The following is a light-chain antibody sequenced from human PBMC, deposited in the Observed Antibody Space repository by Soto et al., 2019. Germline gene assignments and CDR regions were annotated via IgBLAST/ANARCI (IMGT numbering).Light chain of an antibody. CDR3: SSYRSSSTLDYF. J-gene: IGLJ1*01. V-gene: IGLV2-14*01. CDR2: EVS. Sequence: QSALTQPASVSGSPGQSITISCTGTSSDVGTYNYVSWYQQHPGKAPKLMIYEVSNRPSGISNRFSGSKSGNTASLTISGLQAEEDADYYCSSYRSSSTLDYFFGTGTKLTVL. CDR1: SSDVGTYNY.